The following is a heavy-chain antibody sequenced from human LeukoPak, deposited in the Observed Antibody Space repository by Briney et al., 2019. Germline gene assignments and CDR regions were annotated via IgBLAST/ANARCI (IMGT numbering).Heavy chain of an antibody. CDR3: ARVDSSGSLYYFDY. Sequence: SETLSLTCAVSGYSISSGYYWGWIRQPPEKGLEWIGSIYHSGSTYYNPSLKSRVTISVDTSKNQFSLKLSSVTAADTAVYYCARVDSSGSLYYFDYWGQGTLVTVSS. V-gene: IGHV4-38-2*01. J-gene: IGHJ4*02. CDR1: GYSISSGYY. CDR2: IYHSGST. D-gene: IGHD3-22*01.